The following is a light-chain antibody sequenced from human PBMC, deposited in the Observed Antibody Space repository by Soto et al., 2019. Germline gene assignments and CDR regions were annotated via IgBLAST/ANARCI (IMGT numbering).Light chain of an antibody. CDR3: QQYGSSLWT. CDR1: QSVSSSY. CDR2: GAS. J-gene: IGKJ1*01. Sequence: EIVLTQSPGTLSLSPGERATLSGRARQSVSSSYLAWYQQKPGQAPRLRIYGASSRATGIPDRFSGSGSGTDFTLTISRLETEDFAVYYCQQYGSSLWTFGQGTKVEIK. V-gene: IGKV3-20*01.